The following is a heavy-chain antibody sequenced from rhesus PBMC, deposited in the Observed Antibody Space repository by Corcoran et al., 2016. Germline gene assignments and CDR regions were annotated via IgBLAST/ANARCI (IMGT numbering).Heavy chain of an antibody. J-gene: IGHJ4*01. CDR3: ARRREELQAFDY. Sequence: QVTLKESGPALGKPTQTLTLTCPFSGFSISTSGMGVGWIRQPPGKALAWLALIYWDDDKFYTTSMTSRLAISKDTSKNQVVLTMTNMDPVDTATYYCARRREELQAFDYWGQGVLVTVSS. CDR2: IYWDDDK. CDR1: GFSISTSGMG. V-gene: IGHV2-174*01. D-gene: IGHD1-44*01.